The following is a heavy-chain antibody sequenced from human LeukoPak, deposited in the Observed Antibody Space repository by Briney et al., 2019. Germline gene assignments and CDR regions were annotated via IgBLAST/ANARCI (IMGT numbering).Heavy chain of an antibody. CDR1: GGTFSSYA. J-gene: IGHJ3*02. D-gene: IGHD6-13*01. CDR3: AGEFWGVSGIAAAGTRTGAFDI. CDR2: IIPILGIA. Sequence: ASVKVSCKASGGTFSSYAISWVRQAPGQGLEWMGRIIPILGIANYAQKFQGRVTITADKSTSTAYMELSSLRSEDTAVYYCAGEFWGVSGIAAAGTRTGAFDIWGQGTMVTVSS. V-gene: IGHV1-69*04.